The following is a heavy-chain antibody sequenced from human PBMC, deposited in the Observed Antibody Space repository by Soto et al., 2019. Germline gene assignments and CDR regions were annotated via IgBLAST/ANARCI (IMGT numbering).Heavy chain of an antibody. CDR3: AKDGDWYYDFWRDYSPFDY. D-gene: IGHD3-3*01. CDR1: GFTFSSYG. Sequence: QVQLVESGRGVVQPGRSLRLSCVASGFTFSSYGMHWVRQAPGKGLEWVAIISYDGSNKYYADSVKGRFTISRDNSKNTLYLHMNSLRAEDTAVYYCAKDGDWYYDFWRDYSPFDYWGQGTLVTVSS. V-gene: IGHV3-30*18. CDR2: ISYDGSNK. J-gene: IGHJ4*02.